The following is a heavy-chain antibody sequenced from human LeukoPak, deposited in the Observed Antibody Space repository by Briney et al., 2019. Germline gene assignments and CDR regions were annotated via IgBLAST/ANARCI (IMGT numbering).Heavy chain of an antibody. CDR3: ARTYSSGWAYYYYMDV. Sequence: GGSLRLSCAASGFTFSSYEMNWVRQAPGKGLEWVSYISSSGSTIYYADSVKGRFTISRDNAKNSLYLQMNSLRAEDTAVYYCARTYSSGWAYYYYMDVWGKGATVTVSS. CDR2: ISSSGSTI. J-gene: IGHJ6*03. CDR1: GFTFSSYE. V-gene: IGHV3-48*03. D-gene: IGHD6-19*01.